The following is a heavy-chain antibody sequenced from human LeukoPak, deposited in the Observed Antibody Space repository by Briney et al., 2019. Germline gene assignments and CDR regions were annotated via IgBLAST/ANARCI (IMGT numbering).Heavy chain of an antibody. Sequence: GGSLRLSCAASGFASGFTFSSYAMSWVRQAPGKGLEWVASINGRAATTYYADSVKGRFTISRDNSKNTLYLRMNSLGADDTAVYYCAKAPATGEGYYSCYMDVWGKGTTVTVSS. CDR3: AKAPATGEGYYSCYMDV. D-gene: IGHD7-27*01. J-gene: IGHJ6*03. CDR1: GFTFSSYA. CDR2: INGRAATT. V-gene: IGHV3-23*01.